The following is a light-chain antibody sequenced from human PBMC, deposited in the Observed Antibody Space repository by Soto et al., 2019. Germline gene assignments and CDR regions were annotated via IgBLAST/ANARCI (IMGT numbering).Light chain of an antibody. J-gene: IGLJ3*02. V-gene: IGLV2-14*01. CDR3: SSFTSSSTGV. CDR2: EVS. Sequence: QSALTQPASVSGSPGQSITISCTGTSSDIGGYNYVSWYQQHPGKAPKLMIYEVSNRPSGVYNRFSGSKSGNTASLTISGLRAEDEAYYYCSSFTSSSTGVFGGGTKLTV. CDR1: SSDIGGYNY.